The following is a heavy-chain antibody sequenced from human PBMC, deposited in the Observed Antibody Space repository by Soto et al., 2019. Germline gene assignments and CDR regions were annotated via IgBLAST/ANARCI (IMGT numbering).Heavy chain of an antibody. CDR1: DGSISTYY. CDR2: IYDSGST. Sequence: SETLSLTCTVSDGSISTYYWSWLRQPPGKGLEWIGYIYDSGSTIYNPSLKSRVTISVDRPNNQFSLKLRSVTAADTAIYYCAGDIRTGSYRFDYWGQGTLVTAPQ. CDR3: AGDIRTGSYRFDY. D-gene: IGHD1-26*01. V-gene: IGHV4-59*08. J-gene: IGHJ4*02.